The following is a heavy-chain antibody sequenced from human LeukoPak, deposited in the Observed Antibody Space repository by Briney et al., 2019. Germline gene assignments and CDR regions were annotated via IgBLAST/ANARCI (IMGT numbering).Heavy chain of an antibody. CDR3: ARGGGAFDI. V-gene: IGHV6-1*01. J-gene: IGHJ3*02. CDR2: TYYRSKLYS. Sequence: SQTLSLTCAISGDSVSSNSAAWNWIRQSPSGGLEWLGRTYYRSKLYSDYAVSVKSRITINPVTSKNQFSLQLNSVTPEDTAVYYCARGGGAFDIWGQGTMVTVSS. CDR1: GDSVSSNSAA.